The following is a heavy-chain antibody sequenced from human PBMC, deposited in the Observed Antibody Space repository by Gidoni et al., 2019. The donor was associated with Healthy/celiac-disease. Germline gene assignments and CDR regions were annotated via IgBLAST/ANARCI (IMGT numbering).Heavy chain of an antibody. CDR1: GFTFSSYG. CDR3: ARDSFPAAVAVHPFDY. CDR2: IWYDGSNK. J-gene: IGHJ4*02. V-gene: IGHV3-33*01. D-gene: IGHD6-19*01. Sequence: QVQLVESGGGVVQPGRSLRLSCAASGFTFSSYGMHWVRQAPGKGLEWVAVIWYDGSNKYYADSVKGRFTISRDNSKNTLYLQMNSLRAEDTAVYYCARDSFPAAVAVHPFDYWGQGTLVTVSS.